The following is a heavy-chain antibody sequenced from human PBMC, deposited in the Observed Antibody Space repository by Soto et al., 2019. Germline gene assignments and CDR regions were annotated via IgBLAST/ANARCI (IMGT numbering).Heavy chain of an antibody. CDR2: IYYSGST. D-gene: IGHD6-19*01. J-gene: IGHJ5*02. CDR3: ARGIAVAGASVPSPYNWFDP. CDR1: GGSISSYY. Sequence: SETLSLTCTVSGGSISSYYWSWIRQPPGKGLEWIGYIYYSGSTNYNPSLKSRVTISVDTSKNQFSLKLSSVTAADTAVYYCARGIAVAGASVPSPYNWFDPWGQGTLVTVS. V-gene: IGHV4-59*01.